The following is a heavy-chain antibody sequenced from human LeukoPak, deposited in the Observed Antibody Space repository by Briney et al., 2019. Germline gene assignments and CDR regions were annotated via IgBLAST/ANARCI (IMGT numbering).Heavy chain of an antibody. Sequence: ASVKVSCKASGYTFTGYYMHWVRQAPGQGLEWMGWINPNSGGANYAQKFQGRVTMTRDTSISTAYMELSRLRSDDTAVYYCARDFRAAMVSDWFDPWGQGTLVTVSS. D-gene: IGHD5-18*01. CDR2: INPNSGGA. CDR1: GYTFTGYY. V-gene: IGHV1-2*02. J-gene: IGHJ5*02. CDR3: ARDFRAAMVSDWFDP.